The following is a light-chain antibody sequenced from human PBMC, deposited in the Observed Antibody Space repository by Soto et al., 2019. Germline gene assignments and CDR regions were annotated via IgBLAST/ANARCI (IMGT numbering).Light chain of an antibody. J-gene: IGKJ1*01. CDR2: LGS. CDR3: MQALQSPWT. V-gene: IGKV2-28*01. CDR1: QSLLQSNGNHY. Sequence: DIVLTQSPLSLPVTPGEPASISCRSSQSLLQSNGNHYLDWYLQKPGQSPQVLIFLGSNRASGVPDRFSGSGSGTDFTLKISSVEAEDVGVYYCMQALQSPWTFGQGTKVEIK.